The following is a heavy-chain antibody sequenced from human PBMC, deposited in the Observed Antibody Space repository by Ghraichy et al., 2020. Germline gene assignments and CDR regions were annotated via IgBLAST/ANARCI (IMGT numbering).Heavy chain of an antibody. CDR3: AREVWEVVVAAIAAESWFDP. CDR2: IYHSGST. J-gene: IGHJ5*02. CDR1: GYSISSGYY. Sequence: SETLSLTCTVSGYSISSGYYWGWIRQPPGKGLEWIGSIYHSGSTYYNPSLKSRVTISVDTSKNQFSLKLSSVTAADTAVYYCAREVWEVVVAAIAAESWFDPWGQGTLVTVSS. D-gene: IGHD2-21*02. V-gene: IGHV4-38-2*02.